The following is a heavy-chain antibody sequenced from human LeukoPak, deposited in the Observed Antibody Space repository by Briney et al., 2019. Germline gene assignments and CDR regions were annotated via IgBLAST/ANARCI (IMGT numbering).Heavy chain of an antibody. J-gene: IGHJ5*02. CDR2: IYSGGST. CDR1: GFTFSTFW. V-gene: IGHV3-66*01. D-gene: IGHD3-10*01. Sequence: GGSLRLSCATSGFTFSTFWMHWVRQAPGKGLEWVSVIYSGGSTYYADSVKGRFTISRDNSKNTLYLQMNSLRAEDTAVYYCARSAYGSGSYGDNWFDPWGQGTLVTVSS. CDR3: ARSAYGSGSYGDNWFDP.